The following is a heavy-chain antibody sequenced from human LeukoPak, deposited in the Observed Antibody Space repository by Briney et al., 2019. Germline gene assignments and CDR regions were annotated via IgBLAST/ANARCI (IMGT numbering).Heavy chain of an antibody. Sequence: PGGSLRLSCAASGFTFGLYSMTWVRQAPGKGLEWVSLIDSNSNFMNYADSVKGRFTISRDNAKKSLYLQMNSLRAEDTAVYYCARDHAFSYYYYYMDVWGKGTTVTVSS. J-gene: IGHJ6*03. CDR2: IDSNSNFM. V-gene: IGHV3-21*01. CDR1: GFTFGLYS. CDR3: ARDHAFSYYYYYMDV. D-gene: IGHD3-3*01.